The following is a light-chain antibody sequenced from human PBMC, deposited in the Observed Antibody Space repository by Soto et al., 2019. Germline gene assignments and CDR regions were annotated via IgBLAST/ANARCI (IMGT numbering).Light chain of an antibody. J-gene: IGLJ3*02. CDR1: SSDVGGYDY. V-gene: IGLV2-11*01. Sequence: QSALTQPRSVSGSPGQSVTISCTGTSSDVGGYDYVSWYQQRPGKAPKLMIYDVSKRPSGVPDRFSGSKSGNTASLTISGLQAEDEADYYCCSYAGSYIGVFGGGTKLTVL. CDR2: DVS. CDR3: CSYAGSYIGV.